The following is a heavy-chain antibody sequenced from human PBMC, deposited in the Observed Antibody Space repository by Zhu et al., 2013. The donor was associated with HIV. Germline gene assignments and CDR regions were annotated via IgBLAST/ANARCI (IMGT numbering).Heavy chain of an antibody. J-gene: IGHJ4*02. Sequence: QVQLVQSGAEVKKPGASVKVSCKASGYTFTSYGITWVRQAPGQGPEWMGWISGYKTNTNYAPKLQDRVTMTMDTSTSTAYMEMRSLRSDDTAVYYCARVRIRISTILMITDFDYWGQGTLVTVSS. D-gene: IGHD2-8*01. CDR3: ARVRIRISTILMITDFDY. CDR2: ISGYKTNT. CDR1: GYTFTSYG. V-gene: IGHV1-18*01.